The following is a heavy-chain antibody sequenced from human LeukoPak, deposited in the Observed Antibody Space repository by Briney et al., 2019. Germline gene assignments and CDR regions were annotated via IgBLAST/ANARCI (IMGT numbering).Heavy chain of an antibody. CDR1: GYTFTSYA. Sequence: ASVKVSCKASGYTFTSYAMHWVRQAPGQGLEWMGWINAGNGNTKYSQKFQGRVTITRDTSASTAYMELSSLRSEDTAVYYCARDSLIVLMVYADYGMDVWGQGTTVTVSS. V-gene: IGHV1-3*01. J-gene: IGHJ6*02. D-gene: IGHD2-8*01. CDR3: ARDSLIVLMVYADYGMDV. CDR2: INAGNGNT.